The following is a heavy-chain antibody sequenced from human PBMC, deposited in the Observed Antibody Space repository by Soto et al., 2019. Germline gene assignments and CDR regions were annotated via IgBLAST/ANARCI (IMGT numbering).Heavy chain of an antibody. CDR3: ARSPVVTTYYFDY. CDR1: GYSFTSYW. J-gene: IGHJ4*02. D-gene: IGHD2-15*01. V-gene: IGHV5-51*01. CDR2: IYPGDSDT. Sequence: GESLKISCKGSGYSFTSYWIGWVRQMPGKGLEWMAIIYPGDSDTRYSPSFQGQVTISADKSISTAYLQWSSLKASDTAMYYCARSPVVTTYYFDYWGQGTLVTVSS.